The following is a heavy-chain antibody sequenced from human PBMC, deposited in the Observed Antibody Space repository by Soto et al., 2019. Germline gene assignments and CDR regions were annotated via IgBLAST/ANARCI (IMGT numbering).Heavy chain of an antibody. CDR3: ARVPGGSGSYYFYY. CDR1: GFTFSDHY. D-gene: IGHD3-10*01. V-gene: IGHV3-72*01. CDR2: TRNKANSYTT. J-gene: IGHJ4*02. Sequence: EVQLVESGGGLVQPGGSLRLSCAASGFTFSDHYMDWVHQAPGKGLEWVGRTRNKANSYTTEYAASVKGRFTISRDDSKNSLYLQMNSLKTEDTAVYYCARVPGGSGSYYFYYWGQGTLVTVSS.